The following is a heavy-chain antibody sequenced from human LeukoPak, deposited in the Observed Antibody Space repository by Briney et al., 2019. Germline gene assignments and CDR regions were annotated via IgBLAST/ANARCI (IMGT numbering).Heavy chain of an antibody. V-gene: IGHV4-34*01. CDR1: GGSISSYY. CDR3: ARAMDV. CDR2: INHSGST. J-gene: IGHJ6*02. Sequence: SETLSLTCTVSGGSISSYYWSWIRQPPGKGLEWIGEINHSGSTNYNPSLKSRVTISVDTSKNQFSLKLSSVTAADTAVYYCARAMDVWGQGTTVTVSS.